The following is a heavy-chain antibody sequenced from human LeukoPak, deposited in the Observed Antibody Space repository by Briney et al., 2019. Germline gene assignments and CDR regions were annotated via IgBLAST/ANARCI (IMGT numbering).Heavy chain of an antibody. Sequence: GGSLRLSCAASGFTFSTYAMSWVRQAPGKGLEWVSSISGSGGSTYYVDSVKGRFTISRDNSKNTLYLQMNSLRAEDTAVYYCAKDTIVVPAAGAFDIWGQGTMVTVSS. CDR2: ISGSGGST. V-gene: IGHV3-23*01. CDR3: AKDTIVVPAAGAFDI. D-gene: IGHD2-2*01. CDR1: GFTFSTYA. J-gene: IGHJ3*02.